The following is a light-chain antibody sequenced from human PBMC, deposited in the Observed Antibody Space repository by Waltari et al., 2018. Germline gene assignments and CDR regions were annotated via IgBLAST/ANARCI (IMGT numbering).Light chain of an antibody. J-gene: IGKJ1*01. CDR3: QQYNTYLGT. Sequence: DIQMTHSPSPLSASVGYRVTILCRASQSMSPWLAWYQQKPGRAPKLLIYQASTLQDGVPSRFSGSGSGTDFTLTINSLQADDFATYYCQQYNTYLGTFGQGTKVDIK. CDR1: QSMSPW. CDR2: QAS. V-gene: IGKV1-5*03.